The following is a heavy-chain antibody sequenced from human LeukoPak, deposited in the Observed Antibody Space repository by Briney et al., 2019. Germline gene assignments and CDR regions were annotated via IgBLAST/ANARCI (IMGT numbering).Heavy chain of an antibody. CDR3: AKDGQNYYDRSGFDY. Sequence: PGGSLRLSCAASGFTFSSYGMHWVRQAPGKGLEWVAFIRYDGSNKYYADSVKGRFTISRDNSKNTLYLQMNSLRAEDTAVYYCAKDGQNYYDRSGFDYWGQGTLVTVSS. J-gene: IGHJ4*02. CDR2: IRYDGSNK. V-gene: IGHV3-30*02. CDR1: GFTFSSYG. D-gene: IGHD3-22*01.